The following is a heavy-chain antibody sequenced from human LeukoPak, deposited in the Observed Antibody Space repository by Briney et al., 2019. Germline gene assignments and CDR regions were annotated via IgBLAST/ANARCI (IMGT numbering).Heavy chain of an antibody. D-gene: IGHD6-19*01. CDR3: ARDLAGGWPGQVYNYYYYYGMDV. CDR1: GYTFTGYY. J-gene: IGHJ6*02. Sequence: ASVKVSCKASGYTFTGYYMHWVRQAPGQGFEWMGWINPNSGGTNYAQKFQGRVTMTRDTSISTAYMELSRLRYDDTAVYYCARDLAGGWPGQVYNYYYYYGMDVWGQGTTVTVSS. V-gene: IGHV1-2*02. CDR2: INPNSGGT.